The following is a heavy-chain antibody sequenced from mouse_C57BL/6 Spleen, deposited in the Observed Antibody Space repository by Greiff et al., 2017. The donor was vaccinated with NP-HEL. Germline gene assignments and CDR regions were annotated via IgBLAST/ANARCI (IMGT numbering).Heavy chain of an antibody. CDR1: GYTFTDYN. V-gene: IGHV1-22*01. CDR2: INPNNGGT. Sequence: VQLQQSGPELVKPGASVKMSCKASGYTFTDYNMHWVKQSHGKSLEWIGYINPNNGGTSYNQKFKGKATLTVNKSSSTAYMELRSLTSEDSAVYYCARGDYGNYGWFAYWGQGTLVTVSA. D-gene: IGHD2-1*01. CDR3: ARGDYGNYGWFAY. J-gene: IGHJ3*01.